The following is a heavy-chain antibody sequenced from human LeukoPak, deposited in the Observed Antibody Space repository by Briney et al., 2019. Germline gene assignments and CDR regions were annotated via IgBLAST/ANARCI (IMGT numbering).Heavy chain of an antibody. CDR1: GFTFSSYA. V-gene: IGHV3-30-3*01. CDR3: ASEQLGST. Sequence: GGSLRLSCAASGFTFSSYAMHWVRQAPGKGLEWVAVISYDGSNKYYADSVKGRFTISRDNSKNTLYLQMNRLRAEDTAVYYCASEQLGSTWGQGTLVTVSS. CDR2: ISYDGSNK. D-gene: IGHD6-13*01. J-gene: IGHJ4*02.